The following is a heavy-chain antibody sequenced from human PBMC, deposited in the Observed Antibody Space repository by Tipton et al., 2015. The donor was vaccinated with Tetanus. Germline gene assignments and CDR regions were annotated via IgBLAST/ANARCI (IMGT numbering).Heavy chain of an antibody. CDR2: IIPIYDTT. CDR3: TSPSRYCSGGSCYLALDY. V-gene: IGHV1-69*06. CDR1: GDTFSSYG. D-gene: IGHD2-15*01. J-gene: IGHJ4*02. Sequence: QLVQSGAEVKKPGASVKVSCKASGDTFSSYGISWVRQAPGQRLEWMGGIIPIYDTTNYAQKFQGRVTITADKSTGTAYMELSSLASEDTAVYYCTSPSRYCSGGSCYLALDYWGQGTLVTVSS.